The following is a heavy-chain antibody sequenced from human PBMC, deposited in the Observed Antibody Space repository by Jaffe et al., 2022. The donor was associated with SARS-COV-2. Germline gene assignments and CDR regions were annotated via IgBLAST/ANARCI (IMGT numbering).Heavy chain of an antibody. D-gene: IGHD4-17*01. CDR2: ISGSGGST. CDR1: GFTFSSYA. J-gene: IGHJ4*02. Sequence: EVQLLESGGGLVQPGGSLRVSCAASGFTFSSYAMDWVRQAPGKGLEWVSSISGSGGSTYFADSVKGRFTISRDNSKNTLSLQMNSLRAEDTAVYYCAKKVEDFGDSALDYWGQGTLVTVSS. V-gene: IGHV3-23*01. CDR3: AKKVEDFGDSALDY.